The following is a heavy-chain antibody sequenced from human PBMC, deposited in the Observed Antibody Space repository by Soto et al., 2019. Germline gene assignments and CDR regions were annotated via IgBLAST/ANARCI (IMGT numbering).Heavy chain of an antibody. J-gene: IGHJ4*02. CDR3: ARGYSGSGSPVDY. CDR1: GFTFSTYS. V-gene: IGHV3-21*01. CDR2: ISSSSRYI. D-gene: IGHD3-10*01. Sequence: GGSLRLSCAASGFTFSTYSMNWVRQAPGKGLEWVSSISSSSRYIYYADSVKGRVTISRDNAKSSLYLQMNSLRAEDTAVYYCARGYSGSGSPVDYWGQGTVVTVSS.